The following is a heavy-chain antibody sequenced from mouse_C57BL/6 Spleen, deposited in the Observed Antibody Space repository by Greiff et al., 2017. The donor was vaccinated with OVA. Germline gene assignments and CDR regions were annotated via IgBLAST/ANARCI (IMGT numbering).Heavy chain of an antibody. J-gene: IGHJ3*01. V-gene: IGHV1-55*01. CDR1: GYTFTSYW. CDR2: IYPGSGST. Sequence: QVQLQQPGAELVKPGASVKMSCKASGYTFTSYWITWVKQRPGQGLEWIGDIYPGSGSTNYNEKFKSKATLTVDTSSSTAYMQLSSLTSEDSAVYYCARRGYGSPTGCAYWGQGTLVTVSA. CDR3: ARRGYGSPTGCAY. D-gene: IGHD1-1*01.